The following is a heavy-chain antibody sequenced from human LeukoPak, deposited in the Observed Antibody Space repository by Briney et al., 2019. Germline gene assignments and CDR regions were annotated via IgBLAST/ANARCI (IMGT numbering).Heavy chain of an antibody. D-gene: IGHD3-9*01. CDR1: GFTFSDYY. V-gene: IGHV3-11*04. Sequence: GGSLRLSCAASGFTFSDYYMSWIRQAPGKGLEWVSYISSSGSTIYYADSVKGRFTISRDNAKNSLYLQMNSLRAEDTAVYYCARSPTYYDILTGYYIRYFDYWGQGTLVTVSS. CDR2: ISSSGSTI. CDR3: ARSPTYYDILTGYYIRYFDY. J-gene: IGHJ4*02.